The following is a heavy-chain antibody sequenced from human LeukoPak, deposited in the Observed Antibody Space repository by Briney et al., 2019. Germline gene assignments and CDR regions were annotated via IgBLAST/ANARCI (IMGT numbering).Heavy chain of an antibody. V-gene: IGHV4-59*08. CDR3: ARLGDRGHSYDLDY. CDR2: IYYSGST. CDR1: GGSISNYY. J-gene: IGHJ4*02. Sequence: SETLSLTCTVSGGSISNYYWSWIRQPPGKGLEWIGYIYYSGSTNYNPSLKSRVTISVDTSKNQFSLKLSSVTAADTAVYYCARLGDRGHSYDLDYWGQGTLVTVSS. D-gene: IGHD5-18*01.